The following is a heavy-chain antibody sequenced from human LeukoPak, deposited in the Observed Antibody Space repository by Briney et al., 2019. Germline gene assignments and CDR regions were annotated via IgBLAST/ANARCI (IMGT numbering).Heavy chain of an antibody. CDR2: INPSGSST. CDR3: ARERGEFGGSYFLDY. CDR1: GYSFTSHY. Sequence: ASVKVSCKASGYSFTSHYMHWVRQAPGQGLEWMGLINPSGSSTLYAQKFQGRVTMTRDTSTTTDYMELSSLRSEDTAVYYCARERGEFGGSYFLDYWGQGTLVTVSS. V-gene: IGHV1-46*01. J-gene: IGHJ4*02. D-gene: IGHD1-26*01.